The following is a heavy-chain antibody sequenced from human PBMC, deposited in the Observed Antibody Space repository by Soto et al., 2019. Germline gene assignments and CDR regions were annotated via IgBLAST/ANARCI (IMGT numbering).Heavy chain of an antibody. Sequence: GESLKISCKGSGYSFTSYWIGWVRQMPGKGLEWMGIIYPGDSDTRYSPSFQGQVTISADKSISTAYLQWSSLKASDTAMYYCARSYYDFWSGYYLINWFDPWGQGTLVTVS. CDR1: GYSFTSYW. CDR2: IYPGDSDT. CDR3: ARSYYDFWSGYYLINWFDP. J-gene: IGHJ5*02. D-gene: IGHD3-3*01. V-gene: IGHV5-51*01.